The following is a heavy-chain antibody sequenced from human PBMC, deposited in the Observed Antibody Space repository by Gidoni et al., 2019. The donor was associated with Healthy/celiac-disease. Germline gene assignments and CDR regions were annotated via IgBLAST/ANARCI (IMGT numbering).Heavy chain of an antibody. CDR1: GFTFSSYS. D-gene: IGHD3-22*01. Sequence: EVQLVESGGGLVKPGGSLRLSCAASGFTFSSYSMNWVRQAPGKGRGWSGVSSISSSSSYIYYADSVKGRFTISRDNAKNSLYLQMNSLRAEDTAVYYCARESGYYDSSGYYPTIYYYYYGMDVWGQGTTVTVSS. J-gene: IGHJ6*02. CDR3: ARESGYYDSSGYYPTIYYYYYGMDV. CDR2: ISSSSSYI. V-gene: IGHV3-21*01.